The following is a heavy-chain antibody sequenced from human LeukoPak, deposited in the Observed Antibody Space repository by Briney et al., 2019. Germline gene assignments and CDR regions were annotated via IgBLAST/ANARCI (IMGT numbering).Heavy chain of an antibody. V-gene: IGHV4-59*01. CDR2: LYSSGST. J-gene: IGHJ5*02. CDR1: GGSISSYH. CDR3: ARETTPNSFAP. D-gene: IGHD4-11*01. Sequence: SETLSLTCIVPGGSISSYHWTWIRHSPGKGLEWIGYLYSSGSTNYNPSLKSRVTISLDTSKNQFSLKVNSVTAADTAVYYCARETTPNSFAPWGQGTLVTVSS.